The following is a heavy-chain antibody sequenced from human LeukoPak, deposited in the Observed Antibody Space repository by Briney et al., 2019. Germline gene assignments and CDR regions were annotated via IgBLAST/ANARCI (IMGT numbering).Heavy chain of an antibody. V-gene: IGHV1-18*01. CDR3: ARDKLLWFGVESHKWFDP. CDR1: GYTFTSYG. J-gene: IGHJ5*02. CDR2: ISAYNGNT. D-gene: IGHD3-10*01. Sequence: ASVKVSCKASGYTFTSYGISWVRQAPGQGLEWMGWISAYNGNTNYAQKLQGRVTMTTDTSTSTAYMELRSLRSDDTAVYYCARDKLLWFGVESHKWFDPWGQGTLVTVSS.